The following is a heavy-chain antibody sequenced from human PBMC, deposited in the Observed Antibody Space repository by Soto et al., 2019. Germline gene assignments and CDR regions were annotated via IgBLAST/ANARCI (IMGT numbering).Heavy chain of an antibody. V-gene: IGHV4-31*03. J-gene: IGHJ4*02. CDR1: GGSISSGGYY. CDR3: ASQATGWYPDY. Sequence: QVELQESVPGLVKPSQTLSLTCTVSGGSISSGGYYWSWIRHHPGKGLEWSGYIYDGGSTYYNPSLRSRVTISVATSKNQFSLKLSSVTAADTAVYYCASQATGWYPDYWGQGTLVTVSS. D-gene: IGHD6-19*01. CDR2: IYDGGST.